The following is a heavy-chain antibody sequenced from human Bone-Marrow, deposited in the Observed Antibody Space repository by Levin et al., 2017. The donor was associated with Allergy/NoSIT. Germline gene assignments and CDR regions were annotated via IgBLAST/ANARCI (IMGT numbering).Heavy chain of an antibody. CDR3: ARALTGYSTYFEY. CDR2: ISSSPSTI. V-gene: IGHV3-48*01. J-gene: IGHJ4*02. D-gene: IGHD3-9*01. Sequence: QSGGSLRLSCAASGFTFRLYSMVWVRQAPGKGLEWVSYISSSPSTIFYADSVMGRFTISRDNAKNSLFLQMDSLRAEDTAVYFCARALTGYSTYFEYWGQGTLVTVSS. CDR1: GFTFRLYS.